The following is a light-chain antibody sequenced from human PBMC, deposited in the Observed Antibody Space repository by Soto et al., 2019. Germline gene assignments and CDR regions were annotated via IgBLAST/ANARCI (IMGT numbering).Light chain of an antibody. J-gene: IGKJ5*01. CDR2: WAF. V-gene: IGKV4-1*01. CDR3: QQYYTTPSIT. Sequence: DIVMTQSPDSLAVSLGERATITCKSSQSILYSSNSKNYLAWYQQKPGQTPKLLIYWAFIREYGVPDRFSGSGSGTDFTLTISSLQAEDVAVYYCQQYYTTPSITFGQGTRLEIK. CDR1: QSILYSSNSKNY.